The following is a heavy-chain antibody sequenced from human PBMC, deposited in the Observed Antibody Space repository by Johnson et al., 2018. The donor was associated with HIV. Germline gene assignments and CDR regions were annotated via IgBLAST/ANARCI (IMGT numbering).Heavy chain of an antibody. D-gene: IGHD3-3*01. Sequence: QVQLVESGGGVVQPGRSLRLSCAASGFTFSSYAMHWVRQAPGKGLEWVAVISYDGSNKYYADSVKGRFTISRDNSKNTLYLQMNSLRAEDTAVYYCAKVRLQSITIFGVASDAFDIWGQGTMVTVSS. CDR1: GFTFSSYA. CDR3: AKVRLQSITIFGVASDAFDI. J-gene: IGHJ3*02. V-gene: IGHV3-30-3*02. CDR2: ISYDGSNK.